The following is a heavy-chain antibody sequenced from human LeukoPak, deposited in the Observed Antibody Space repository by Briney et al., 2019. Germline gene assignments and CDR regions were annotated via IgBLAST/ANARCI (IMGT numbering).Heavy chain of an antibody. J-gene: IGHJ5*02. Sequence: GESLKISCKGSGYSFTSYSIGWARQMPGKGLEWMGIIYPGDSDTRYSPSFQGQVTISADKSISTAYLQWSSLKASDTAMYYCARQGWLQSEHNWFDPWGQGTLVTVSS. CDR1: GYSFTSYS. CDR3: ARQGWLQSEHNWFDP. D-gene: IGHD5-24*01. CDR2: IYPGDSDT. V-gene: IGHV5-51*01.